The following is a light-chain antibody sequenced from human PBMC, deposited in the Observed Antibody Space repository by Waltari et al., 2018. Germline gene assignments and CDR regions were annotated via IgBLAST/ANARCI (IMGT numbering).Light chain of an antibody. V-gene: IGKV1-39*01. CDR1: ESIRTY. CDR2: ATS. Sequence: DIQMTQSPSSLSVSVGDRVTITCRASESIRTYLNWYQHTAGRAPKLLIYATSSLQSGVPSRFSGSGSETDFTLTITSLQPEDFATYYCQQSYNMWAFGQGTKVEIK. CDR3: QQSYNMWA. J-gene: IGKJ1*01.